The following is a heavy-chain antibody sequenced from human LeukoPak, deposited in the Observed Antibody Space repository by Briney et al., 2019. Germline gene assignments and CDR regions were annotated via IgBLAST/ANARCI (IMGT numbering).Heavy chain of an antibody. D-gene: IGHD1-26*01. Sequence: PGGSLRLSCAASGFTFSSYWMSWVRQAPGKGLEWVANIKQDGSEKYYVDSVKGRFTISRDNAKNSLYLQMNSLRAEDAAVYYCAREIRGSYPDYWGQGTLVTVSS. CDR2: IKQDGSEK. V-gene: IGHV3-7*01. J-gene: IGHJ4*02. CDR3: AREIRGSYPDY. CDR1: GFTFSSYW.